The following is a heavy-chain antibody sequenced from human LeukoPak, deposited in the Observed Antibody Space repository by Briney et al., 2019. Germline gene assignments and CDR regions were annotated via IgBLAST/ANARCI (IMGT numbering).Heavy chain of an antibody. CDR2: INHSGST. Sequence: PSETLSLTCAVYGGSFSGYYWSWIRQPPGKGLEWIGEINHSGSTNYNPSLKSRVTISVDTSKNQFSLKLSSVTAADTAVYYCARAPHFFDTSGSRYYFDYWGQGAPVTVSS. CDR1: GGSFSGYY. D-gene: IGHD3-22*01. J-gene: IGHJ4*02. V-gene: IGHV4-34*01. CDR3: ARAPHFFDTSGSRYYFDY.